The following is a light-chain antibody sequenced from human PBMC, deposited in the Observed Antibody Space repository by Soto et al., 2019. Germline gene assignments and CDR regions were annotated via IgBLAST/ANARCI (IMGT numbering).Light chain of an antibody. Sequence: DIQMTQSPSTLSASVGDRVTITCRAGQSIGSRLAWYQQKPGKAPKLLIYDASSLESGVPSRFSGSGSGTEFTLTISSLQPDVFATYCCQQYDSYKSFGQGTKVEIK. J-gene: IGKJ1*01. V-gene: IGKV1-5*01. CDR1: QSIGSR. CDR2: DAS. CDR3: QQYDSYKS.